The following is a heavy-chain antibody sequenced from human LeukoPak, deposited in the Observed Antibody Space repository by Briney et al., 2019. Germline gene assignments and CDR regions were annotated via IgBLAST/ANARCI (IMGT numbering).Heavy chain of an antibody. V-gene: IGHV1-3*01. D-gene: IGHD3-10*01. Sequence: GESLKISCKGSGYSFTSYWIGWVRQAPGQRLEWMGWINAGNGNTKYSQKFQGRVTITRDTSASTAYMELSSLRSEDTAVYYCARESSMVRGLNAFDIWGQGTMVTVSS. CDR1: GYSFTSYW. CDR3: ARESSMVRGLNAFDI. CDR2: INAGNGNT. J-gene: IGHJ3*02.